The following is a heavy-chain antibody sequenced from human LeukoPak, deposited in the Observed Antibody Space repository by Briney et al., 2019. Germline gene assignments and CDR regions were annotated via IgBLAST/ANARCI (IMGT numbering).Heavy chain of an antibody. D-gene: IGHD2-15*01. J-gene: IGHJ6*04. Sequence: GGSLRLSCSASGFPFSSYAMHWVRQAPGKGLEYVSAISDSGGSTYYADSVKGRFTISRENSKNTLYLQMSSLRAEDTAVYFCVRGYSFGPYGMDVWGEGTTVTVSS. CDR3: VRGYSFGPYGMDV. CDR2: ISDSGGST. CDR1: GFPFSSYA. V-gene: IGHV3-64D*09.